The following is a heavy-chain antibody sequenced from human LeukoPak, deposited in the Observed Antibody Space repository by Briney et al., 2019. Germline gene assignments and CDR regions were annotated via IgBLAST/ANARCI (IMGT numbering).Heavy chain of an antibody. CDR2: IYYSGST. CDR1: GGSISSYY. V-gene: IGHV4-59*01. J-gene: IGHJ3*02. D-gene: IGHD3-10*01. CDR3: ARERRMVRGVRGAFDI. Sequence: NPSETLSLTCTVSGGSISSYYWSWIRQPPGKGLEWIGYIYYSGSTNYNPSLKSRVTISVDTSKNQFSLKLSSVTAADTAVYYCARERRMVRGVRGAFDIWGQGTMVTVSS.